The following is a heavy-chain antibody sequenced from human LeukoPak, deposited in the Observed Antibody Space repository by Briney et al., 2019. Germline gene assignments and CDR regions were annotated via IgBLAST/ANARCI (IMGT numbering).Heavy chain of an antibody. CDR2: INSDGSST. V-gene: IGHV3-74*01. D-gene: IGHD5-18*01. Sequence: GGSLRLSCAASGFTFSSYWMHWVRQAPGKGLVWVSRINSDGSSTSYADSVKGRFTISRDNAKNTLYLQMNSLRAEDTAVYYCVVDTAMVPFDYWGQGILVTVSS. J-gene: IGHJ4*02. CDR1: GFTFSSYW. CDR3: VVDTAMVPFDY.